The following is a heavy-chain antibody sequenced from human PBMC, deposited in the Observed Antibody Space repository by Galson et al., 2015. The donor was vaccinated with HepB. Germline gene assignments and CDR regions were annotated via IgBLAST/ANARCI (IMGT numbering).Heavy chain of an antibody. CDR2: ISYDGSNK. Sequence: LRLSCAASGFTFSSYAMHWVRQAPGKGLEWVAVISYDGSNKYYADSVKGRFTISRDNSKNTLYLQMNSLRAEDTAVYYCARGYCTNGVCYGLDYWGQGTLVTVSS. CDR1: GFTFSSYA. D-gene: IGHD2-8*01. J-gene: IGHJ4*02. V-gene: IGHV3-30-3*01. CDR3: ARGYCTNGVCYGLDY.